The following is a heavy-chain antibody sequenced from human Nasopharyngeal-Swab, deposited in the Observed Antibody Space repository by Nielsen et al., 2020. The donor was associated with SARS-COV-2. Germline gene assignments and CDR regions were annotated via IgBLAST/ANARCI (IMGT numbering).Heavy chain of an antibody. J-gene: IGHJ4*02. CDR1: GGSFSGYY. Sequence: GSLRLSCAVYGGSFSGYYWSWIRQPLGKGLEWIGEIYHSGSTNYNPSLKSRVTISVDKSKNQFSLKLSSVTAADTAVYYCARLFLSSSGCDFDYWGQGTLVTVSS. D-gene: IGHD6-19*01. CDR2: IYHSGST. V-gene: IGHV4-34*01. CDR3: ARLFLSSSGCDFDY.